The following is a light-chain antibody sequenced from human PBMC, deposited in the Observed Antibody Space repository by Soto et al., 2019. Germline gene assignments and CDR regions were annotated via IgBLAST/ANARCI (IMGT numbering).Light chain of an antibody. CDR2: GAS. Sequence: EIVLTQSPGTLSLSPGERATLSCRASQSVSSNYLTWYQQKPGQAPRLLIHGASSRATGIPDRFSGSGSGTDFTLTISRLEPEDFAVYYCQQYGSSPVTFGQGTKVEIK. CDR1: QSVSSNY. J-gene: IGKJ1*01. CDR3: QQYGSSPVT. V-gene: IGKV3-20*01.